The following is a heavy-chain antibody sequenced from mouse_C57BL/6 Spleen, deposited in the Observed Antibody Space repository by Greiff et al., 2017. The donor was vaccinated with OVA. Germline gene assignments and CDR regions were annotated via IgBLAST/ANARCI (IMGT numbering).Heavy chain of an antibody. CDR1: GYTFTSYW. D-gene: IGHD1-1*01. CDR2: IYPGSGST. Sequence: QVQLQQPGAELVKPGASVKMSCKASGYTFTSYWITWVKQRPGQGLEWIGDIYPGSGSTNSNEKFKSKATLTVDTSSSTAYMQLSSLTSEDSAVYYCARGAYYGSNFDYWGQGTTLTVSS. V-gene: IGHV1-55*01. CDR3: ARGAYYGSNFDY. J-gene: IGHJ2*01.